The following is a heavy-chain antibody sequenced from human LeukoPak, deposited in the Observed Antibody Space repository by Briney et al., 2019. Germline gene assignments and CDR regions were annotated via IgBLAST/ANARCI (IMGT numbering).Heavy chain of an antibody. D-gene: IGHD4-17*01. J-gene: IGHJ6*03. V-gene: IGHV5-51*01. CDR1: GYIFTSYW. CDR3: ARRTQDYGDYYMDV. Sequence: GASLQISCQGSGYIFTSYWIGWVRQLPGKGLEWMGIIYPGDSDTRYSPSFQGQVTISADKSISTAYLQWSSLKASDTAMYYCARRTQDYGDYYMDVWGKGTTVTVSS. CDR2: IYPGDSDT.